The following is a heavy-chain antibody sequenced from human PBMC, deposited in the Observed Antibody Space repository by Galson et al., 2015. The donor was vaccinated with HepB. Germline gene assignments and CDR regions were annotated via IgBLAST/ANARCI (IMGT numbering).Heavy chain of an antibody. CDR3: ARDKYYYDMGGWFDP. D-gene: IGHD3-22*01. CDR2: ISYDGSNK. CDR1: GFMFSRYA. V-gene: IGHV3-30*04. J-gene: IGHJ5*02. Sequence: SLRLSCAASGFMFSRYAMHWVRQAPGKGLEWVAVISYDGSNKYDADSVKGRFTISRDNSKNTLYLQMNSLRAEDAAVYYCARDKYYYDMGGWFDPWGQGTLVTVSS.